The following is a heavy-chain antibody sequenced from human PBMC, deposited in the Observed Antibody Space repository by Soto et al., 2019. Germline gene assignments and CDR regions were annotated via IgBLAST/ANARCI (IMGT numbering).Heavy chain of an antibody. Sequence: ASVKVSCKASGYTFTSYGISWVRQAPGQGLEWMGWISAYNGNTNYAQKLQGRVTMTTDTSTSTAYMELRSLRSDDTAVYYCARESSSSFPLRSFIPDAFDIWGQGTMVTVSS. CDR1: GYTFTSYG. V-gene: IGHV1-18*01. J-gene: IGHJ3*02. CDR2: ISAYNGNT. CDR3: ARESSSSFPLRSFIPDAFDI. D-gene: IGHD6-13*01.